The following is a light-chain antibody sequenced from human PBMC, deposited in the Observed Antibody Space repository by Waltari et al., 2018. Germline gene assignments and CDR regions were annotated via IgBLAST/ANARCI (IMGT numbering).Light chain of an antibody. V-gene: IGKV2-28*01. J-gene: IGKJ4*01. CDR3: TQGLQTPVT. CDR2: LGS. CDR1: QSLLHTNGYNY. Sequence: DIVVTQSPLSLPVTPGEPASISCRFSQSLLHTNGYNYLDWYLQKPGQSPQLLIYLGSNRAPGVPDRVSGSGSGTDFTLKISRVEAEDVGVYYCTQGLQTPVTFGGGTKVEIK.